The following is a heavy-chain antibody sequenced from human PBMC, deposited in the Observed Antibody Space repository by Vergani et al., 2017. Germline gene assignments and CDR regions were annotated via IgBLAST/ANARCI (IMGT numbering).Heavy chain of an antibody. CDR2: ISGSGGST. Sequence: EVQLVESGGGLVQPGGSLRLSCAASGFTFSSYEMNWVRQAPGKGLEWVSAISGSGGSTYYADSVKGRFTISRDNSKNTLYLQMNSLRAEDTAVYYCAKASNPLDSSGYPFGYWGQGTLVTVSS. CDR1: GFTFSSYE. J-gene: IGHJ4*02. V-gene: IGHV3-23*04. CDR3: AKASNPLDSSGYPFGY. D-gene: IGHD3-22*01.